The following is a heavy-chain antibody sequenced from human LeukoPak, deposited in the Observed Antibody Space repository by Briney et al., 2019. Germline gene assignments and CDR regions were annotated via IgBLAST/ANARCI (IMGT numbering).Heavy chain of an antibody. CDR2: ISSSSSYI. J-gene: IGHJ4*02. Sequence: GGSLRLSCAASGFSLSTYSMNWVRQAPGKGLEWVSFISSSSSYIYYADSVKGRFTISRDNAKNSLYLQMNSLRAEDTAVYYCAKNLVVYSSSWPYFDYWGQGTLVTVSS. CDR3: AKNLVVYSSSWPYFDY. V-gene: IGHV3-21*01. CDR1: GFSLSTYS. D-gene: IGHD6-13*01.